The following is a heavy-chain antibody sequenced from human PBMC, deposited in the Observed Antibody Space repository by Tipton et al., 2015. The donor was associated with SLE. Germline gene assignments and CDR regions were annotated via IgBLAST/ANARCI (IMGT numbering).Heavy chain of an antibody. CDR2: IIHTGST. J-gene: IGHJ5*02. CDR1: GGSFSGYY. Sequence: TLSLTCAVYGGSFSGYYWSWIRQPPGKGLEWIGEIIHTGSTNYNPSLKSRVTISVDTSKNQFSLNVNSVTAADTAVYYCARQHSGGATDTWGQGTLVTVSS. D-gene: IGHD1-26*01. V-gene: IGHV4-34*12. CDR3: ARQHSGGATDT.